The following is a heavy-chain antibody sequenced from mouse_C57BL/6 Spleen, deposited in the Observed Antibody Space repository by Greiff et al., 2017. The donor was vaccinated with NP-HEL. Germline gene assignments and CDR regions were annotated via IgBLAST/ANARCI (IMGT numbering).Heavy chain of an antibody. CDR3: TLSGSYWYFDV. D-gene: IGHD6-2*01. Sequence: EVKLMESGAELVRPGASVKLSCTASGFNIKDDYMHWVKQRPEQGLEWIGWIDPENGDTEYASKFQGKATITADTSSNTAYLQLSSLTSEDTAVYYCTLSGSYWYFDVWGTGTTVTVSS. V-gene: IGHV14-4*01. CDR1: GFNIKDDY. CDR2: IDPENGDT. J-gene: IGHJ1*03.